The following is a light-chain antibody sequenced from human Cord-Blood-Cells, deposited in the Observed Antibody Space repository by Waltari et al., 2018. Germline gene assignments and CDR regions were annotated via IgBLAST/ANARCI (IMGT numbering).Light chain of an antibody. CDR1: NIGSKS. J-gene: IGLJ2*01. V-gene: IGLV3-21*04. Sequence: SYVLTQPPSVSVAPGKTARLTCGGNNIGSKSVHWYQQKPGQAPVLVIYYDSDRPSGIRGRFSGSNSGNTATLTISRVEAGDEADYYCQVWDSSSDHVVFGGGTKLTVL. CDR3: QVWDSSSDHVV. CDR2: YDS.